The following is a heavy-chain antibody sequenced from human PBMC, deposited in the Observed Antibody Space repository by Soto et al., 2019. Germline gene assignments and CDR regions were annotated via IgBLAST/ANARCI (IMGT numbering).Heavy chain of an antibody. D-gene: IGHD3-16*01. CDR3: VRIRYQLPSSVLWLDP. CDR2: INHVGGT. Sequence: PSGTLSLPCAVYGGFLSESYWSCIRQPPGKGLEWIGEINHVGGTNYNPSLKSRVTMSVDTSQNQFSLRLISVTAADTAMYFCVRIRYQLPSSVLWLDPWGQGTPVTVSS. CDR1: GGFLSESY. J-gene: IGHJ5*02. V-gene: IGHV4-34*01.